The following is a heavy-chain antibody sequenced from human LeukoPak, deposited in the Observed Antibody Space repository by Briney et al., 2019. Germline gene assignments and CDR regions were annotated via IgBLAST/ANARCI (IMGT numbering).Heavy chain of an antibody. Sequence: ASVKVSCKASGYTFTSYYMHWVRQAPGQGFEWMGIINPSGGSTSYAQKFQGRVTMTRDTSTSTVYMELSSLRSEDTAVYYCARGDVYCGGDCYSYLFAEYFQHWGQGTLVTVSS. CDR2: INPSGGST. J-gene: IGHJ1*01. CDR1: GYTFTSYY. V-gene: IGHV1-46*01. CDR3: ARGDVYCGGDCYSYLFAEYFQH. D-gene: IGHD2-21*02.